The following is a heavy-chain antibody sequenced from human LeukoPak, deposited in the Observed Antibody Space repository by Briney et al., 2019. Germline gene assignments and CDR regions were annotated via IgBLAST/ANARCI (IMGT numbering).Heavy chain of an antibody. CDR3: ARDREYSSS. Sequence: PSETLSLTCGVYGVSLSGYYWSWIRQPPGKGLEWIGEINHSGTTNYNPSLESRVTISLDTSENQFSLKLSSVTAADTAVYYCARDREYSSSWGQGTLVTVSS. CDR1: GVSLSGYY. J-gene: IGHJ5*02. CDR2: INHSGTT. V-gene: IGHV4-34*01. D-gene: IGHD6-6*01.